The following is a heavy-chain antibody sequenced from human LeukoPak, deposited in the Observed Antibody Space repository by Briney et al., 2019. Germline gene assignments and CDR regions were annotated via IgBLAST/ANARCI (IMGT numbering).Heavy chain of an antibody. D-gene: IGHD3-3*01. CDR3: ASDDFWSGYSA. Sequence: SETLSLTCTVSGGSISSSSAYWGWIRQPPGKGLEWIGSIYYSKNTYYNPSLKSRVSISIDTSKNQFSLKLRSVTAADTAVYYCASDDFWSGYSAWSQGILVTVSS. CDR2: IYYSKNT. CDR1: GGSISSSSAY. V-gene: IGHV4-39*07. J-gene: IGHJ5*02.